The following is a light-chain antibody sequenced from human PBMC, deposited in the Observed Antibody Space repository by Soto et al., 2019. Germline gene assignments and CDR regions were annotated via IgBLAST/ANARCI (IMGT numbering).Light chain of an antibody. J-gene: IGLJ1*01. Sequence: QSVLTQPASVSGSPGQSITISCTGTSSDVGGYNYVSWYQQHPGKAPKLMIYDVSNRPSGGSNRFSGSKSGNTASLTISGLQAEDEADYYCSSYTSSSPYVFGTGNKVTVL. CDR2: DVS. V-gene: IGLV2-14*01. CDR3: SSYTSSSPYV. CDR1: SSDVGGYNY.